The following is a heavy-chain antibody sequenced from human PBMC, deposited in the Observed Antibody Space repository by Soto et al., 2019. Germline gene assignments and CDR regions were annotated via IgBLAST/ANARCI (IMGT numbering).Heavy chain of an antibody. Sequence: LRLSCAASGFTFSSYSMNWVRQAPGKGLEWVSSISSSSSYIYYADSVKGRFTISRDNAKNSLYLQMNSLRAEDTAVYYCARSQVAVAGTDWFDPWGQGTLVTVSS. D-gene: IGHD6-19*01. J-gene: IGHJ5*02. CDR2: ISSSSSYI. CDR3: ARSQVAVAGTDWFDP. CDR1: GFTFSSYS. V-gene: IGHV3-21*01.